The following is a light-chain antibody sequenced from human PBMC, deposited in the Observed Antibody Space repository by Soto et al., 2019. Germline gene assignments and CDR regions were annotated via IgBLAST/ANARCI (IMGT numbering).Light chain of an antibody. CDR3: QSYDSSLGGSV. CDR2: GNT. Sequence: QSVLTQPPSVSGAPGQRVTISCTGSSSNIGAGYDVHWYQQLPGTAPKLLIYGNTNRPSGVPDRFSGSKSGTSASLAITGLQAEDEADYYCQSYDSSLGGSVFGTGTQLTVL. V-gene: IGLV1-40*01. J-gene: IGLJ1*01. CDR1: SSNIGAGYD.